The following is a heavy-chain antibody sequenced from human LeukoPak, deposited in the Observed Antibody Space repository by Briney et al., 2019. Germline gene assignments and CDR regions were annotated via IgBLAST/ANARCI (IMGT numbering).Heavy chain of an antibody. D-gene: IGHD2-15*01. CDR2: ISNNGGYT. CDR3: AKQLGYCSDGSCYFPY. J-gene: IGHJ4*02. CDR1: GFSFSRYW. Sequence: GGSLRLSCAASGFSFSRYWMSWVRQAPGKGLEWVSAISNNGGYTYYADSVQGRFTISRDNSKSTLCLQMNSLRAEDTAVYYCAKQLGYCSDGSCYFPYWGQGTLVTVSS. V-gene: IGHV3-23*01.